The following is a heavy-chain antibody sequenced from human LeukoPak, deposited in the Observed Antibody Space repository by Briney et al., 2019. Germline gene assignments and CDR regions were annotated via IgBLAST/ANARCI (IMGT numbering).Heavy chain of an antibody. CDR1: GFTFSSYA. Sequence: GGSLRLSCAASGFTFSSYAMSWVRQAPGKGLEWVSAISGSGGSTYYADSVKGRFTISRDNSKNTLYLQMNSLRAEGTAVYYCAKDLGTMVRVYYFDYWGQGTLVTVSS. CDR3: AKDLGTMVRVYYFDY. CDR2: ISGSGGST. D-gene: IGHD3-10*01. V-gene: IGHV3-23*01. J-gene: IGHJ4*02.